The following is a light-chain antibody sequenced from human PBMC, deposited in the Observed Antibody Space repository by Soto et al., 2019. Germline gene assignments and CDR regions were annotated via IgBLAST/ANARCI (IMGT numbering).Light chain of an antibody. CDR2: KVS. CDR3: MQATHFPRT. V-gene: IGKV2-24*01. Sequence: DVVMTQTPLSSPVTLGQPASLSCRSSQSLAHSDGNTYLSWLQQRPGQPPRLLIYKVSNRLSGVPDRFSARGAETDFTLKISRVEAEDVGLYYCMQATHFPRTFGQGTKVELK. CDR1: QSLAHSDGNTY. J-gene: IGKJ1*01.